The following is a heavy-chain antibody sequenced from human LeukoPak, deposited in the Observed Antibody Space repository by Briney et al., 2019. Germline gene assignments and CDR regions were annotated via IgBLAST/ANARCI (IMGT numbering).Heavy chain of an antibody. J-gene: IGHJ5*02. CDR3: ARDQRSCSGGSCYPGWFAP. Sequence: SETLSLTCTVSGGSISNYYWSWIRQPPGKGLEWIGYIYYSGSTNYNPSLKSRVTISVDTSKNQFSLKLSSVTAADTAVYYCARDQRSCSGGSCYPGWFAPWGQGTLVTVSS. V-gene: IGHV4-59*01. D-gene: IGHD2-15*01. CDR1: GGSISNYY. CDR2: IYYSGST.